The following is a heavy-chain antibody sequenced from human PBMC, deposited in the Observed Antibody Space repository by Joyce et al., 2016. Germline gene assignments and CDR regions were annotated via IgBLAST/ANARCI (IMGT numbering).Heavy chain of an antibody. CDR3: ARGLGTPYGMDV. Sequence: QVQLQESGPGLVKPSETLSLTCTVSGGSISIHYWSWIRPPPGKSLEWMGYIYYSGSTNYNPSLKSRVTISVDTSKNQFSLKLRSVSAADTAVYYCARGLGTPYGMDVWGQGTTVTVSS. J-gene: IGHJ6*02. CDR1: GGSISIHY. CDR2: IYYSGST. D-gene: IGHD7-27*01. V-gene: IGHV4-59*11.